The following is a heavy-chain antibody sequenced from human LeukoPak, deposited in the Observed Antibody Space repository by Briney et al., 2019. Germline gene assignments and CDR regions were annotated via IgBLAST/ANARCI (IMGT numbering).Heavy chain of an antibody. CDR1: GASVSSTTYN. J-gene: IGHJ4*02. Sequence: PSETLSLTCTVSGASVSSTTYNWGWLRQPPGKGLEWIGSIYHSGSTYYNPSLKSRVTISVDTTKNQFSLKLRSVTAADTAVYYCASQPYYDNSGYYFYWGQGTLVTVSS. D-gene: IGHD3-22*01. V-gene: IGHV4-39*01. CDR3: ASQPYYDNSGYYFY. CDR2: IYHSGST.